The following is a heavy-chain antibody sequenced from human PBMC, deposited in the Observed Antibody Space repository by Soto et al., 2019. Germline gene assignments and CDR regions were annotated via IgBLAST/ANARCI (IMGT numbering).Heavy chain of an antibody. CDR3: ARWGNQLLYAPDYYGMDV. J-gene: IGHJ6*02. D-gene: IGHD2-2*02. CDR2: INAGNGNT. V-gene: IGHV1-3*01. Sequence: ASVKVSCKASGYAFTSYAMHWVRQAPGQRLEWMGWINAGNGNTKYSQKFQGRVTITRDTSASTAYMELSSLRSEDTAVYYCARWGNQLLYAPDYYGMDVWGQGTTVTVS. CDR1: GYAFTSYA.